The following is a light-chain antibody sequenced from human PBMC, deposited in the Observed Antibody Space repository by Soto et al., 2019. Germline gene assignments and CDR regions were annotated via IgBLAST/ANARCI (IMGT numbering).Light chain of an antibody. CDR1: SSNIGAGYD. CDR2: GYN. J-gene: IGLJ2*01. CDR3: QSYDSSLSAWV. V-gene: IGLV1-40*01. Sequence: QSVLTQPPSVSGAPGQRVTISCTGSSSNIGAGYDVHWYQQLPGTAPKLLVYGYNNRPSGVPDRFSVSKSGTSVSLTITGLQTEDEADYYCQSYDSSLSAWVFGGGTKLTVL.